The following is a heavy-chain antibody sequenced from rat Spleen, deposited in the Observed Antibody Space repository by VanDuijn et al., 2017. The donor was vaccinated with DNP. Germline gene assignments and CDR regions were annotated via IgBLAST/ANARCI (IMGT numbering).Heavy chain of an antibody. J-gene: IGHJ1*01. V-gene: IGHV5-46*01. CDR3: ARGSGTYYWYFDF. CDR1: GFTFSSFP. D-gene: IGHD5-1*01. CDR2: ISPSGGST. Sequence: EVQLVESGGGSVQPGRSMKLSCAASGFTFSSFPMAWVRQAPTKGLDWVATISPSGGSTYYRDSVKGRFTISRDNGKSTLYLQMDSLRPEDTATYYCARGSGTYYWYFDFWGPGTMVTVSS.